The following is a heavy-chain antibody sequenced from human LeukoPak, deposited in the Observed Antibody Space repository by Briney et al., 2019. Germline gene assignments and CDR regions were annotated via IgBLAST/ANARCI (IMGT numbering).Heavy chain of an antibody. J-gene: IGHJ4*02. Sequence: GGSLRLSCAASGFTVSSNYMSCVRQAPGKGLEWVSVIYSGPTTYYADSVKGRFTISRDNSKNTLYLQMNSLRAEDTAVYYCARDGNQRSLAYWGQGTLVTVSS. CDR2: IYSGPTT. D-gene: IGHD1-14*01. CDR3: ARDGNQRSLAY. CDR1: GFTVSSNY. V-gene: IGHV3-66*01.